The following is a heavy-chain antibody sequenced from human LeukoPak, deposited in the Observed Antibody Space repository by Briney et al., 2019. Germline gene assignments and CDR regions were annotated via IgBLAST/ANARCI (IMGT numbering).Heavy chain of an antibody. D-gene: IGHD1-26*01. V-gene: IGHV3-74*01. J-gene: IGHJ6*03. Sequence: GGSLRLSCAASGFTFSSYWMHWVRQAPGKGLVWVSRVNSDGSSTTYADSVKGRFTISRDNAKNSLYLQMNSLRAEDTAVYYCAREGIASSGRHYYYYYMDVWGKGTTVTISS. CDR1: GFTFSSYW. CDR2: VNSDGSST. CDR3: AREGIASSGRHYYYYYMDV.